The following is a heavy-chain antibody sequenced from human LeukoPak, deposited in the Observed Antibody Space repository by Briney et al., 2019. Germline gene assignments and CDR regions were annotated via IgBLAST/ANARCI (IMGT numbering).Heavy chain of an antibody. CDR1: GYTFTNYY. D-gene: IGHD4-17*01. CDR3: ARDPIGDSRYNWFDP. J-gene: IGHJ5*02. CDR2: INPSGGIT. Sequence: ASVKVSCKASGYTFTNYYMHWVRQAPGQGLEWMGIINPSGGITNYAQKFQGRVTMTRDTSISTAYMELSRLRSDDTAVYYCARDPIGDSRYNWFDPWGQGTLVTVSS. V-gene: IGHV1-46*01.